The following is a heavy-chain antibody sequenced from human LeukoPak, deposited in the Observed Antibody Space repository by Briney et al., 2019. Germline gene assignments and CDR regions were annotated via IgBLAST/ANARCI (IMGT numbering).Heavy chain of an antibody. CDR2: ISYDGSNK. Sequence: GGSLRLSCAASGFTFSNYVMHWVRQAPGKGLEWVAVISYDGSNKYYADSVKGRFTISRDNSKNTLYLQKNSLRAEDTAVYNCASAYYDILTGYYHEFDYWGQGTLVTVSS. V-gene: IGHV3-30-3*01. D-gene: IGHD3-9*01. CDR3: ASAYYDILTGYYHEFDY. CDR1: GFTFSNYV. J-gene: IGHJ4*02.